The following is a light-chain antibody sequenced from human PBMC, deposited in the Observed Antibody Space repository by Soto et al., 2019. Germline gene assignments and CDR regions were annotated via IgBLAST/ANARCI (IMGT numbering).Light chain of an antibody. J-gene: IGKJ5*01. V-gene: IGKV3-15*01. CDR1: QSVSSK. CDR2: DTS. Sequence: EIVRTQSPATLSVSPGERDTLSCLASQSVSSKLAWYQQKPGQAPRLVIYDTSTRATGIPARFSGSGSGTEFTLTISSLQSEDFAVYYCQQYNNWFSITFGQGTRLEIK. CDR3: QQYNNWFSIT.